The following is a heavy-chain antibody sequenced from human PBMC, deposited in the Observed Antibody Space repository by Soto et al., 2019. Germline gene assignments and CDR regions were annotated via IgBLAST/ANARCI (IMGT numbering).Heavy chain of an antibody. Sequence: ASVKVSCKASGYTFTSYGISWVRQAPGQGLEWMGLISAYNGNTNYAQKLQGRVTMTTDTSTRTAYMELRSLRSDDTAVYYCASRSSGWYYYYYGMDVWAQGTTVTVSS. CDR1: GYTFTSYG. J-gene: IGHJ6*02. D-gene: IGHD6-19*01. V-gene: IGHV1-18*04. CDR3: ASRSSGWYYYYYGMDV. CDR2: ISAYNGNT.